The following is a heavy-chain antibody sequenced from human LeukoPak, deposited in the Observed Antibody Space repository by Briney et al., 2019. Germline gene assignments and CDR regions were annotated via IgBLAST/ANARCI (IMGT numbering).Heavy chain of an antibody. CDR3: ARNLTVPRHDAFDI. V-gene: IGHV4-38-2*01. CDR2: IYHSGST. J-gene: IGHJ3*02. CDR1: GYSISSGDY. D-gene: IGHD6-6*01. Sequence: SSETLSLTCAVSGYSISSGDYWGWIRQPPGKGLEWIGSIYHSGSTYYNPSLKSRVTISVDTSMNQFSLKLSSVTAADTAVYYCARNLTVPRHDAFDIWGQGTMVTVSS.